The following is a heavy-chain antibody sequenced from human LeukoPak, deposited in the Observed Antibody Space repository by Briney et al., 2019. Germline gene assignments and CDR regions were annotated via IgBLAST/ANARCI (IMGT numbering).Heavy chain of an antibody. Sequence: GGCLRLSWAASGFTFSDYYMSWMRQAPGKGLEWVSYISRSGSTIYYADSVKGRFTISRDNAKNSLYLQMNSLRAEDTAVYYCASNPDYGDYGGWFDLWGQGTLVTVSS. V-gene: IGHV3-11*01. CDR2: ISRSGSTI. J-gene: IGHJ5*02. CDR3: ASNPDYGDYGGWFDL. CDR1: GFTFSDYY. D-gene: IGHD4-17*01.